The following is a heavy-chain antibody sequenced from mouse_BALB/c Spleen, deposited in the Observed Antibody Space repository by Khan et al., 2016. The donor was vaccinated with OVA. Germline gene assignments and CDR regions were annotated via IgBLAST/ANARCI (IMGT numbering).Heavy chain of an antibody. CDR3: ADHLTGSCAY. CDR1: GFTFSSYS. CDR2: LSSGGDYT. D-gene: IGHD4-1*01. Sequence: EVQLVETGGDLVKPGGSLKLSCAASGFTFSSYSMSWVRQTPDKRLEWVASLSSGGDYTYYPDSVKGRFTISRDNAKNTLYLQMSDLKSEDTAMYYCADHLTGSCAYWGQGTLVTVSA. V-gene: IGHV5-6*01. J-gene: IGHJ3*01.